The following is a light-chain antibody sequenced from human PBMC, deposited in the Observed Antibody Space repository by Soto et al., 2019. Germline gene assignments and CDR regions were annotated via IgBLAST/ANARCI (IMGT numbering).Light chain of an antibody. Sequence: DIQMTQSPFSRSASVGDRVTITCRASQSISSWLAWYQQKPGKAPKLLIYDASSLESGVPSRFSGSGSGTEFTLTISSLQPDDFATYYCQQYNSYSPWTFGQGTKVDIK. CDR3: QQYNSYSPWT. J-gene: IGKJ1*01. CDR2: DAS. CDR1: QSISSW. V-gene: IGKV1-5*01.